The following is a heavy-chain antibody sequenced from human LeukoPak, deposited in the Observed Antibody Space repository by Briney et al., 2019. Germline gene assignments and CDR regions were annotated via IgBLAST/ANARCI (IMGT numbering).Heavy chain of an antibody. V-gene: IGHV4-30-2*01. D-gene: IGHD2-15*01. CDR1: GCSISSGGYS. Sequence: SQTLSLTCAVSGCSISSGGYSWSWIRQPPGKGLEWIGYIYHSGSTYYNPSLKSRVTISVDRSKNQFSLKLSSVTAADTAVYYCARTEIHCSGGSCYPDAFDIWGQGTMVTVSS. CDR3: ARTEIHCSGGSCYPDAFDI. J-gene: IGHJ3*02. CDR2: IYHSGST.